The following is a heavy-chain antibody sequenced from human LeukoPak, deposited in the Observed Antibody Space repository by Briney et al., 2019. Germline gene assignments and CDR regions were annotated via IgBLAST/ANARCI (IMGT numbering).Heavy chain of an antibody. J-gene: IGHJ4*02. Sequence: GGSLRLSCAASQFTFTTYAMSWVRQAPGRGLEWVSSIGDSGVPTYYADSVKGRFTISRDNSQNTLYLQMNSLGADDTAVYYCAKGATWTYFDAWGQGTLVTVSS. D-gene: IGHD3/OR15-3a*01. CDR1: QFTFTTYA. CDR2: IGDSGVPT. CDR3: AKGATWTYFDA. V-gene: IGHV3-23*01.